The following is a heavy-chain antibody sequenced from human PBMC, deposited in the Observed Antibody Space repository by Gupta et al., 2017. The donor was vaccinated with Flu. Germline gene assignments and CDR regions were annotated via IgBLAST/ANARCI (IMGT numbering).Heavy chain of an antibody. CDR3: ARDWDFGGYFDY. V-gene: IGHV3-48*01. D-gene: IGHD4-17*01. CDR1: GLTCSTYS. J-gene: IGHJ4*02. CDR2: ISSSSSII. Sequence: AVSGLTCSTYSMNWVRQAPGKGLEWVSYISSSSSIIYYADSVKGRFTISRDNAKNSLYLQMNSLRVEDTAVYYCARDWDFGGYFDYWGQGTLVTVSS.